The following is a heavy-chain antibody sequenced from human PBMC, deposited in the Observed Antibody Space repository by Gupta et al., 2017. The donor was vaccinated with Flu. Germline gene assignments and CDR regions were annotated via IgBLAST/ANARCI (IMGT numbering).Heavy chain of an antibody. V-gene: IGHV3-21*01. CDR1: GFTFSSYS. CDR2: ISSSSSYI. J-gene: IGHJ4*02. D-gene: IGHD1-1*01. Sequence: EVQLVESGGGLVKPGGSLRLSCAASGFTFSSYSMNWVRQAPGKGLEWVSSISSSSSYIYYADSVKGRFTISRDNAKNSLYLQMNSLRAEDTAVYYCASSNWNDPNYFDYWGQGTLVTVSS. CDR3: ASSNWNDPNYFDY.